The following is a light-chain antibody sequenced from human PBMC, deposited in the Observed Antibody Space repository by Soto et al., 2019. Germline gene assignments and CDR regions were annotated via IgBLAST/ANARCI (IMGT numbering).Light chain of an antibody. CDR3: QQYGSSLFT. V-gene: IGKV3-20*01. J-gene: IGKJ3*01. CDR1: QSVSSSY. Sequence: EIVLTQSPGTLSLSPGERATLSCRARQSVSSSYLAWYQQKPGQAPRLLIYGASSRATGIPDRFSGSGSVTDFTLTISRLEPEDFAVYYCQQYGSSLFTFGPGTKVDIK. CDR2: GAS.